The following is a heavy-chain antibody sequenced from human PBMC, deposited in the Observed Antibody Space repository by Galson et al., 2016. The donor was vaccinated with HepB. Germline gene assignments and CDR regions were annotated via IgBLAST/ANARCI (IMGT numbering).Heavy chain of an antibody. CDR3: ALGSPGINYYFDY. Sequence: SCKASGGTFSTYAISWVRQATGQGLEWMGGIIPIFHRTNYAQNFQGRVTITADESTSTAYMELSSLRSEDTAVYSCALGSPGINYYFDYWGQGSLVTVSS. J-gene: IGHJ4*02. D-gene: IGHD1-14*01. CDR1: GGTFSTYA. CDR2: IIPIFHRT. V-gene: IGHV1-69*01.